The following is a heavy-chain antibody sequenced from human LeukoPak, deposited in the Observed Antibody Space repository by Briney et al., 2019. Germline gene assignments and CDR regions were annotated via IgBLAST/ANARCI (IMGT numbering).Heavy chain of an antibody. D-gene: IGHD2-15*01. CDR1: GFTFSSYG. V-gene: IGHV3-30*02. J-gene: IGHJ4*02. CDR2: IRYDGSNK. Sequence: GGSLRLSCAASGFTFSSYGMHWVRQAPGKGLEWVAFIRYDGSNKYYADSVKGRFTISRDNSKNTLYLQMNSLRAEDTAMYYCASIVVVAAASDYWGQGTLVTVSS. CDR3: ASIVVVAAASDY.